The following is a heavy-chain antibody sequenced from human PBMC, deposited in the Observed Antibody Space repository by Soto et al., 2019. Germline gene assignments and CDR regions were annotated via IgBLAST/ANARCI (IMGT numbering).Heavy chain of an antibody. CDR3: ARGGSIVVVPAAMLDP. Sequence: PSETLSLTCTVSGGSISSGDYYWSWIRQPPGKGLEWIGYIYYSGSTYYNPSLKSRVTISVDTSKNQFSLKLSSVTAADTAVYYCARGGSIVVVPAAMLDPWGQGTLVTVSS. CDR2: IYYSGST. V-gene: IGHV4-30-4*01. D-gene: IGHD2-2*01. J-gene: IGHJ5*02. CDR1: GGSISSGDYY.